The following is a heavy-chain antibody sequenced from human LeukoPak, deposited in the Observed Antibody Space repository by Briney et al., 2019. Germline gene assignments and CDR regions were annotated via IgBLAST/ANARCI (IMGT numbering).Heavy chain of an antibody. D-gene: IGHD3-22*01. J-gene: IGHJ4*02. CDR1: GFTFSTYG. Sequence: GGSLRLSCAASGFTFSTYGMHWVRQAPGKGLEWVAFIRYDGSIKYYADSVKGRFTISRDNSKNTLYLQMNSLRAEDTAVYYCASSGTYYYDSSGYLYWGQGTLATVSS. V-gene: IGHV3-30*02. CDR3: ASSGTYYYDSSGYLY. CDR2: IRYDGSIK.